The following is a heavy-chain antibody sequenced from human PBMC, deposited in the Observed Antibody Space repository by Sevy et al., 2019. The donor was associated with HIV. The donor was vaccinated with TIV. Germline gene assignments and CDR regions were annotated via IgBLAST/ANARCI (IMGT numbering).Heavy chain of an antibody. V-gene: IGHV3-30*18. Sequence: GGSLRLSCAASGFTFSSYGMHWVRQAPGKGLEWVAVISYDGSNKYYAHSVKGRFTISRDNSKNTLYLQMNSLRAEDTAVYYCAKDLQYCSGGSCYNWFDPWGQGTLVTVSS. D-gene: IGHD2-15*01. CDR2: ISYDGSNK. CDR1: GFTFSSYG. CDR3: AKDLQYCSGGSCYNWFDP. J-gene: IGHJ5*02.